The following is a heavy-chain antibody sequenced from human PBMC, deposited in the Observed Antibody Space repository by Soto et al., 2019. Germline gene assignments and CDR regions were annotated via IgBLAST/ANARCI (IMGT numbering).Heavy chain of an antibody. CDR2: IYYSGIT. CDR1: GGSISSGDYY. Sequence: SETLSLTCTVSGGSISSGDYYWSWIRQPPGKGLEWIGYIYYSGITYYNPSLKSRISISVDTSKTQFSLRLSSVTAADTAVYYCARVQWLTSQGTYAFDIWGQGTMVTVSS. CDR3: ARVQWLTSQGTYAFDI. V-gene: IGHV4-30-4*01. D-gene: IGHD6-19*01. J-gene: IGHJ3*02.